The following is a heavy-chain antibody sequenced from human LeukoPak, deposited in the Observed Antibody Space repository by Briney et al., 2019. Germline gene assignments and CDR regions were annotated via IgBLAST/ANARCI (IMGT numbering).Heavy chain of an antibody. Sequence: SETLSLTCTVSGGSISSYYWSWIRQPPGKGLEWIGYIYTSGSTNYNPSLKSRVTISVDTSKNQFSLKLSSVTAADTAVYYCASLVYRNAFDIWGQGTMVTVSS. V-gene: IGHV4-4*09. D-gene: IGHD4-11*01. CDR3: ASLVYRNAFDI. J-gene: IGHJ3*02. CDR1: GGSISSYY. CDR2: IYTSGST.